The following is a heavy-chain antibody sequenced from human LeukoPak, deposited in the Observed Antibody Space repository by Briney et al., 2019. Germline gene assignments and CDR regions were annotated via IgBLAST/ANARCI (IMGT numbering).Heavy chain of an antibody. J-gene: IGHJ4*02. CDR2: IYSGGST. Sequence: GGSLRLSCAASGFTVSSNYMSWVRQAPGKGLEWVSVIYSGGSTYYADSVKGSFTISRDNSKNTLYLQMNSLRAEDTAVYYCARDRDGDYGIVWGQGTLVTVSS. D-gene: IGHD4-17*01. CDR3: ARDRDGDYGIV. V-gene: IGHV3-66*01. CDR1: GFTVSSNY.